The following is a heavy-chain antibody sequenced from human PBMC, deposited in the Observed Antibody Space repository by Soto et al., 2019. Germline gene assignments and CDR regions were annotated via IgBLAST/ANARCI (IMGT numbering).Heavy chain of an antibody. CDR3: ASMDYGGNSYYCYGMDV. J-gene: IGHJ6*02. CDR1: GFTVSSNY. V-gene: IGHV3-66*01. Sequence: GGSLRLSCAASGFTVSSNYMSWVRQAPGKGLEWVSVIYSGGSTYYADSVKGRFTISRDNSKNTLYLQLNSLRAEDTAVYYCASMDYGGNSYYCYGMDVWGQGTTVTVSS. D-gene: IGHD4-17*01. CDR2: IYSGGST.